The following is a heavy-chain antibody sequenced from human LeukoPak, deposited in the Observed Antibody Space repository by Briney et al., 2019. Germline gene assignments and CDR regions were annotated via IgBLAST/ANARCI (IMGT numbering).Heavy chain of an antibody. J-gene: IGHJ5*01. CDR2: INPNIGDA. CDR3: ARMALDGGDSIGFDS. CDR1: GYTFTDYF. Sequence: PSVKVSCKASGYTFTDYFIHWVRQAPGQGLEWMGWINPNIGDASYAQKFQDRVTMTRDRSINTAYMELSRLTSDDTAVYYCARMALDGGDSIGFDSWGQGTLVTVSS. D-gene: IGHD2-21*02. V-gene: IGHV1-2*02.